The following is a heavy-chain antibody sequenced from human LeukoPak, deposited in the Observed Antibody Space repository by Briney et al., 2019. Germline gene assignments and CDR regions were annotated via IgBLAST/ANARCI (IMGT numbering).Heavy chain of an antibody. CDR1: GYTFTDYY. Sequence: ASVKVSCKAFGYTFTDYYIHWVRQAPGQGLEWMGIINPSGGSTSYAQKFQGRVTMTRDTSTSTVYMELSSLRSEDTAVYYCARDETMDGYYDFDYWGQGTLVTVSS. CDR2: INPSGGST. J-gene: IGHJ4*02. CDR3: ARDETMDGYYDFDY. V-gene: IGHV1-46*01. D-gene: IGHD5-24*01.